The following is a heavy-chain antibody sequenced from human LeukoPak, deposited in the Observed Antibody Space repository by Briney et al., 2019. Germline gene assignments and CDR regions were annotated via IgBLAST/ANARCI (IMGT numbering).Heavy chain of an antibody. V-gene: IGHV2-5*02. CDR3: AHTDLLSSYSSGWVFDY. Sequence: SGPTLVKPTQTLTLTCTFSGFSLSTSGVGVGWIRQPPGKALEWLALIYWDDDKRYSPSLKSRLTITKDTSKNQVVLTMTNMDPVDTATYYCAHTDLLSSYSSGWVFDYWGQGTLVTVSS. D-gene: IGHD6-19*01. CDR1: GFSLSTSGVG. CDR2: IYWDDDK. J-gene: IGHJ4*02.